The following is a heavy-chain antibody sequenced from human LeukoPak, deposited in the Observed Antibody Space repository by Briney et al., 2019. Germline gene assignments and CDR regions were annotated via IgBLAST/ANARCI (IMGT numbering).Heavy chain of an antibody. D-gene: IGHD2-2*02. J-gene: IGHJ6*02. Sequence: SETLSLTCAVYGGSFSGYYWSWIRQPPGKGLEWIGEINHSGSTNYNPSLKSRVTISVDTSKNQFSLKLSSVTAADTAVYYCARGYCSSTSCYTYGMDVWGQGTTVTVFS. V-gene: IGHV4-34*01. CDR1: GGSFSGYY. CDR3: ARGYCSSTSCYTYGMDV. CDR2: INHSGST.